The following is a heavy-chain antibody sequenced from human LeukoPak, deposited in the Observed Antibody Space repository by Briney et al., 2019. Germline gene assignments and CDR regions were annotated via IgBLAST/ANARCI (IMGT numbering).Heavy chain of an antibody. Sequence: GGSLRLSCAASGFTFSSYEMNWVRQAPGKGLEWVALISYDVSNKCYADSVKGRFTISRDNSKNTLYLKMNSLRAEDTAVYYCAKGGGYYDSRLDYWGQGTLVTVSS. V-gene: IGHV3-30*18. CDR1: GFTFSSYE. J-gene: IGHJ4*02. CDR3: AKGGGYYDSRLDY. CDR2: ISYDVSNK. D-gene: IGHD3-22*01.